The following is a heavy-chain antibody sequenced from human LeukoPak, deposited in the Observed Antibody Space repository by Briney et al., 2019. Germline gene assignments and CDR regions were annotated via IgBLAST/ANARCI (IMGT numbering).Heavy chain of an antibody. J-gene: IGHJ5*02. CDR3: ARDRSDSSSWYWFDP. Sequence: PSETLSLTCTVSGGSISSSSYYWGWIRQPPGKGLEWIGSIYYSGSTYYNPSLKSRVTISVDTSKNQFSLKLSSVTAADTAVYYCARDRSDSSSWYWFDPWGQGTLVTVSS. CDR2: IYYSGST. CDR1: GGSISSSSYY. V-gene: IGHV4-39*07. D-gene: IGHD6-13*01.